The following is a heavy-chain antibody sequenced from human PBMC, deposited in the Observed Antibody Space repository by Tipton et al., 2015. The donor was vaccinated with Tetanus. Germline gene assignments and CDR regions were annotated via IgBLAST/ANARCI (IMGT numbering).Heavy chain of an antibody. CDR1: GGSVNDGRFY. D-gene: IGHD1-7*01. CDR2: IYYSGSA. CDR3: ARDRITGPTGRYYAMDV. Sequence: TLSLTCTVSGGSVNDGRFYWTWIRQPPGKALEWVAHIYYSGSATYNPSVASRATVSIDMSKNQFSLRLTSATAADTAVYYCARDRITGPTGRYYAMDVGGQGTTVTVSS. V-gene: IGHV4-61*01. J-gene: IGHJ6*01.